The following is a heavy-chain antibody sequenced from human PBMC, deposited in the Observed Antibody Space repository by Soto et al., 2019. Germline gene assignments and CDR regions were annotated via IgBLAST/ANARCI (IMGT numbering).Heavy chain of an antibody. CDR3: AREYSSGMPDY. V-gene: IGHV1-2*02. CDR1: GYSFTGNS. Sequence: GASVKVSCKASGYSFTGNSMHWVRQAPGQGLEWMGLINPNNGGTNYAQKFQGRVTMTRDTSTSTAYMDLSRLRSEDTAVYYCAREYSSGMPDYWGQGTLVTVSS. CDR2: INPNNGGT. D-gene: IGHD6-19*01. J-gene: IGHJ4*02.